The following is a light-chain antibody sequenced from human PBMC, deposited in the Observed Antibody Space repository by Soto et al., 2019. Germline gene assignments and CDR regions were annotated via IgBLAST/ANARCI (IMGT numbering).Light chain of an antibody. Sequence: EIVMTQSPATLSVSPGERATLSCRASQSISSELAWYQQKPGQPPRLLIYGASTRATGGPAIFTGSGSGSDFTLSISGLQSEDFAVYYCQQGHNWPLTFGQGTRLEI. CDR3: QQGHNWPLT. J-gene: IGKJ2*01. CDR2: GAS. CDR1: QSISSE. V-gene: IGKV3-15*01.